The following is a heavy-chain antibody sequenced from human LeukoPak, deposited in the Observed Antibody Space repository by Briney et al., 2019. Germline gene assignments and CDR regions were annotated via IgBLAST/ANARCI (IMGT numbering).Heavy chain of an antibody. CDR1: GYTSASYY. CDR2: INPSGGST. CDR3: ARDRVAVAGTTVGDYYYYYGMDV. Sequence: ASVKVSCKASGYTSASYYMHWVRQAPGQGLEWMGIINPSGGSTSYAQKFQGRVTMTRDTSTSTVYMELSSLRSEDTAVYYCARDRVAVAGTTVGDYYYYYGMDVWGQGTTVTVSS. J-gene: IGHJ6*02. V-gene: IGHV1-46*01. D-gene: IGHD6-19*01.